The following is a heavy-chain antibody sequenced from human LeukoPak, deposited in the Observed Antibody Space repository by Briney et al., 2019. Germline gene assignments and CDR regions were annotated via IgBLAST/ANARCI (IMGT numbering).Heavy chain of an antibody. CDR1: RGSISSYY. J-gene: IGHJ4*02. CDR3: ARAGELLWFGVDY. CDR2: IYYSGST. D-gene: IGHD3-10*01. Sequence: PSETLSLTCTVSRGSISSYYWSWIRQPPGNGLEWSGYIYYSGSTNYHPSLKSRLTISPDTSKNQFSLKLSSVTAADTAVYYCARAGELLWFGVDYWGQGTLVTVSS. V-gene: IGHV4-59*01.